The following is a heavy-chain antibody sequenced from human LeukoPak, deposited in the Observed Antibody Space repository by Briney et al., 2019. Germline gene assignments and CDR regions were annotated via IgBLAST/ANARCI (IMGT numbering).Heavy chain of an antibody. CDR1: GFTFSDYY. V-gene: IGHV3-11*04. J-gene: IGHJ6*03. CDR2: ISSSGTTI. CDR3: TTTLLYDDILTGYYKEDYYYYYMDV. D-gene: IGHD3-9*01. Sequence: GGSLRLSCAASGFTFSDYYMSWIRQAPGKGLEWVSYISSSGTTIYYADSVKGRFTISRGNAKNSLYLQMNSLRAEDTAVYYCTTTLLYDDILTGYYKEDYYYYYMDVWGKGTTVTVSS.